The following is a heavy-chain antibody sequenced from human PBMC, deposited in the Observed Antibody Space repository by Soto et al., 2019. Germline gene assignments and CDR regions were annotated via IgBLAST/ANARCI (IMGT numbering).Heavy chain of an antibody. D-gene: IGHD5-18*01. V-gene: IGHV3-23*01. Sequence: EVQLLESGGGLVQPGGSLRLSCAASGFTFSSFALSWVRQAPGKGLEWVSAISGSGDGTDYADSVKGRFTISRDNSKNTVYLQMNSLRAEDTGVNYCAGPGYSSQDYWGQGALVTVSS. CDR3: AGPGYSSQDY. J-gene: IGHJ4*02. CDR2: ISGSGDGT. CDR1: GFTFSSFA.